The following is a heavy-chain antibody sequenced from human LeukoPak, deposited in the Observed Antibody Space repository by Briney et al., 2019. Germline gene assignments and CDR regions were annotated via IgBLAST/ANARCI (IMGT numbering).Heavy chain of an antibody. D-gene: IGHD1-26*01. J-gene: IGHJ6*02. CDR1: GGTFSGYA. CDR3: AREGALGGMDV. CDR2: ITPIFGTA. Sequence: GASVKVSCKASGGTFSGYAISWVRQAPGQGLEWMGGITPIFGTANYAQRFQGRVTITADESTSTAYMELSSLRSEDTAVYYCAREGALGGMDVWGQGTTVTVSS. V-gene: IGHV1-69*13.